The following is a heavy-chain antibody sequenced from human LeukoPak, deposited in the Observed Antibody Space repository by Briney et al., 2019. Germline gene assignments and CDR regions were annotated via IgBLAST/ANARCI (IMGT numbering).Heavy chain of an antibody. CDR1: GGSFSGYY. J-gene: IGHJ4*02. Sequence: PSETLSLTCAVYGGSFSGYYWSWIRQPPGKGLEWIGEINHSGSTNYNPSLKSRVTISVDTSKNQFSLKLSSVTAADTAVYYCARDRAYYDFWSGYRAFDYWGQGTLVTVSS. V-gene: IGHV4-34*01. CDR3: ARDRAYYDFWSGYRAFDY. CDR2: INHSGST. D-gene: IGHD3-3*01.